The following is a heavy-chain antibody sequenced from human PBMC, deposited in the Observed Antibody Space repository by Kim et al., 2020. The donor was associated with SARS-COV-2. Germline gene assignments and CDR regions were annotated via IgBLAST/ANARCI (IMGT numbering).Heavy chain of an antibody. CDR1: GFTFSSYA. V-gene: IGHV3-30*04. D-gene: IGHD1-26*01. CDR3: ARGNSVSYLYGMDV. J-gene: IGHJ6*02. CDR2: ITYDGSKK. Sequence: GGSLRLSCAASGFTFSSYAMHWVRQAPGKGLEWVAVITYDGSKKYYADSVKGRFTISRDNSKNTLYLQMNSLRAEDTAVYYCARGNSVSYLYGMDVWGQGTTVTVSS.